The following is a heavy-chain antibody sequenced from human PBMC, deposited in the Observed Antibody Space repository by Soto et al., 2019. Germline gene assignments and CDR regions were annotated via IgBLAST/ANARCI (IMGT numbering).Heavy chain of an antibody. D-gene: IGHD1-20*01. CDR2: ISVSGGST. Sequence: GWSLRLSCVASGITFSSQALSWVRQAPGKGLEWVSSISVSGGSTYYADSVRGRFSISRDNSKSTLYLQMSSLRAEDTAIYYCAKVITDNSPLWGQGTLVTVSS. V-gene: IGHV3-23*01. CDR1: GITFSSQA. CDR3: AKVITDNSPL. J-gene: IGHJ4*02.